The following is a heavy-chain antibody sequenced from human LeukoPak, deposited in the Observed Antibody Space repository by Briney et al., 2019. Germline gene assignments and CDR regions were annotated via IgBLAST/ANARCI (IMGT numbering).Heavy chain of an antibody. Sequence: SETLSLTCPVSGGSISNYYYWTWIRQPPGKGLEWIGYVCYTGSTNFDPSLKSRVTMSLDTSRNQFSLKLTSLTAADTAVYYCARGAMATTPFFDYWGQGTLVTVSS. D-gene: IGHD5-24*01. CDR2: VCYTGST. J-gene: IGHJ4*02. CDR1: GGSISNYY. CDR3: ARGAMATTPFFDY. V-gene: IGHV4-59*01.